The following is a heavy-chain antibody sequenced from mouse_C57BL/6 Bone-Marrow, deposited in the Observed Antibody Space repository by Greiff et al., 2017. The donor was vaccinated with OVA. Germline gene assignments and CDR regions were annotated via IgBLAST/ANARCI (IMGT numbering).Heavy chain of an antibody. CDR2: ISNGGGST. CDR1: GFTFSDYY. J-gene: IGHJ4*01. D-gene: IGHD2-4*01. V-gene: IGHV5-12*01. CDR3: ARDYDYDEGMDY. Sequence: EVHLVESGGGLVQPGGSLKLSCAASGFTFSDYYMYWVRQTPEKRLEWVAYISNGGGSTYYPDTVKGRFTISRDNAKNTLYLQMSRLKSEDTAMYYCARDYDYDEGMDYWGQGTSVTVSS.